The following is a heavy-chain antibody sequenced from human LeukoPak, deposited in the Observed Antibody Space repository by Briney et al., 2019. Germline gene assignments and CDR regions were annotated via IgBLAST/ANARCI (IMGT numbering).Heavy chain of an antibody. CDR2: IYYSGST. D-gene: IGHD3-22*01. CDR1: GGSISSYY. CDR3: ARIGGDSGYYYYFDY. Sequence: SETLSLTCTVSGGSISSYYWSWIRQPPGKGLEWIGFIYYSGSTNYNPSLKSRVTISVNTSKNQFSLKLSSVSAADTAVYHCARIGGDSGYYYYFDYWGQGTLVTVSS. V-gene: IGHV4-59*01. J-gene: IGHJ4*02.